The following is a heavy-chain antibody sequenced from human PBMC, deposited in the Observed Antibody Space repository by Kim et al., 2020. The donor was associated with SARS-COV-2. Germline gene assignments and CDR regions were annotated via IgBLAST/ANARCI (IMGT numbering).Heavy chain of an antibody. CDR3: AKRCSSTSCPPGYGVRAFDI. CDR2: ISYDGSNK. J-gene: IGHJ3*02. V-gene: IGHV3-30*18. D-gene: IGHD2-2*01. Sequence: GGSLRLSCAASGFTFSSYGMHWVRQAPGKGLEWVAVISYDGSNKYYADSVKGRFTISRDNSKNTLYLQINSLRAEDTAVYYCAKRCSSTSCPPGYGVRAFDIWGQGTMVTVSS. CDR1: GFTFSSYG.